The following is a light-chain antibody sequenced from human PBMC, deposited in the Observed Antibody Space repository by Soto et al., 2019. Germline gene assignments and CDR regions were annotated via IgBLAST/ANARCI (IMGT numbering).Light chain of an antibody. J-gene: IGKJ4*01. Sequence: DIQMTQSPSSLSASVGDRVTITCRASQSISRYLNWYQQKPGQAPKILIYAASSLQSGVPSRFSGGGSGSAFSLTISSRQPEDFASYYCQQSYSTPRTFGGGTKVEIK. V-gene: IGKV1-39*01. CDR2: AAS. CDR1: QSISRY. CDR3: QQSYSTPRT.